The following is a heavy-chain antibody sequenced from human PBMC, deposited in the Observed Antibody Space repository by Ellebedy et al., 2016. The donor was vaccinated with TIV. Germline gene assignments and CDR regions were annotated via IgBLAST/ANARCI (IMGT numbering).Heavy chain of an antibody. J-gene: IGHJ6*03. D-gene: IGHD5-12*01. Sequence: GGSLRLXXAASGFTFSSYGMHWVRQAPGKGLEWVAVIWYDGSNKYYADSVKGRFTISRDNSKNTLYLQMNSLRAEDTAVYYCAKRGYRELYYYMDVWGKGTTVTVSS. V-gene: IGHV3-33*06. CDR2: IWYDGSNK. CDR1: GFTFSSYG. CDR3: AKRGYRELYYYMDV.